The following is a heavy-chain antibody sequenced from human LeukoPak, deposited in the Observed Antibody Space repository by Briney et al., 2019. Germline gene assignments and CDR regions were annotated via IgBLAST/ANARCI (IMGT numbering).Heavy chain of an antibody. CDR2: IYPGDSDT. CDR3: ARRLMFSNSRFFDY. Sequence: GESLKISCHASGLCFSNCWNGWVHQMAGKGLEWMGIIYPGDSDTRYNPSFQGQVTISVDRSISTAYLQWSSLRASDTAIYYCARRLMFSNSRFFDYWGQGTLVTVSS. V-gene: IGHV5-51*07. D-gene: IGHD6-13*01. J-gene: IGHJ4*02. CDR1: GLCFSNCW.